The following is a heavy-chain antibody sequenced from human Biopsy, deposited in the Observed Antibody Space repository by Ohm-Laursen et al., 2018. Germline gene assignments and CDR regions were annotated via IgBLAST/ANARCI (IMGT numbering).Heavy chain of an antibody. Sequence: PSDTLSLTCTVSGGSISNNNYYWGWIRQPPGKGLEWIGSIFYRGSTNYKPSLKSRVNISADTSKNQFSRKLNSVTAADTAVYYCERDYDTSGYYYVSWGQGTLVTVSS. CDR3: ERDYDTSGYYYVS. CDR2: IFYRGST. J-gene: IGHJ5*02. CDR1: GGSISNNNYY. D-gene: IGHD3-22*01. V-gene: IGHV4-39*01.